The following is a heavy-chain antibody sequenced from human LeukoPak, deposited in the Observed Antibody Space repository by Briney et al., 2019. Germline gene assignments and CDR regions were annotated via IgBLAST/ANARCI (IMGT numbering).Heavy chain of an antibody. CDR2: INSDGSNI. V-gene: IGHV3-74*03. CDR1: GFTFSSPW. Sequence: GGSLRLSCAASGFTFSSPWMHWVRQAPGKGLVWVSHINSDGSNIKYADSVKGRFTISRDNAKNTLSLQMNSLRAEDTAVYYCARGSPLGGNWGQGTLVTVSS. CDR3: ARGSPLGGN. J-gene: IGHJ4*02.